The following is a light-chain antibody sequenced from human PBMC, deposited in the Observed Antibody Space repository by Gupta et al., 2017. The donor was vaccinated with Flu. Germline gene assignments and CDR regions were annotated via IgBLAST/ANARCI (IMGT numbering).Light chain of an antibody. CDR1: QEISNY. CDR3: QQEDNLPIT. V-gene: IGKV1-33*01. J-gene: IGKJ4*01. Sequence: DIQMTQSPSSLSASVGDRVTITCQASQEISNYLNWYQQKPGKAPKLLIYDASNLETGVPSRFSGSGSGTDFTFTISSLQPEDIATYYCQQEDNLPITFGGGTKVEIK. CDR2: DAS.